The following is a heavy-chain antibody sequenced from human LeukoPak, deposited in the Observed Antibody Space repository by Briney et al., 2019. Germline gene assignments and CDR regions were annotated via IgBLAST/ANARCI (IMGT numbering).Heavy chain of an antibody. D-gene: IGHD6-13*01. CDR1: GYTSFY. V-gene: IGHV1-2*07. Sequence: GASVKVSCKASGYTSFYMHWVRQAPGQGLEWMGWINPNSGGTNYAHKFQGRVTMTRDTSISTAYMELSRLRSDDTAVYYCARDRPPQLVRPFDYWGQGTLVTVSS. CDR3: ARDRPPQLVRPFDY. CDR2: INPNSGGT. J-gene: IGHJ4*02.